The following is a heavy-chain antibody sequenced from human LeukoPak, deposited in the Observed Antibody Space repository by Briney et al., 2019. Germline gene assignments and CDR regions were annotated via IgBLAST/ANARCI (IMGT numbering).Heavy chain of an antibody. J-gene: IGHJ4*02. CDR3: AKDDYYGSGSQDYFDY. V-gene: IGHV3-30*18. CDR1: GFTFSSFG. D-gene: IGHD3-10*01. CDR2: ISYDGSNK. Sequence: PGGSLRLSCAASGFTFSSFGMHWVRQAPGKGLEWVAVISYDGSNKYYADSVKGRFTISRDNSKNTLYLQMNSLRAEDTAVYYCAKDDYYGSGSQDYFDYWGQGTLVTVSS.